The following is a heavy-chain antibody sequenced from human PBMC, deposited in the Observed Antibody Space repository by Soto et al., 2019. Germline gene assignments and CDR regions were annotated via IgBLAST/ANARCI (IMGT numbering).Heavy chain of an antibody. CDR3: AREALEYQLLSPNYYYYMDV. CDR2: IKQDGSEK. Sequence: GGSLRLSCAASGFTFSSYWMSWVRQAPGKGLEWVANIKQDGSEKYYVDSVKGRFTISRDNAKNSLYLQMNSLRAEDTAVYYCAREALEYQLLSPNYYYYMDVWGKGTTVTVSS. CDR1: GFTFSSYW. V-gene: IGHV3-7*01. D-gene: IGHD2-2*01. J-gene: IGHJ6*03.